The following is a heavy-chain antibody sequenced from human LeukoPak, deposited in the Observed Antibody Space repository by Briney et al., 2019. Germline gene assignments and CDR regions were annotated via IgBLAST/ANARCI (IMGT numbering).Heavy chain of an antibody. J-gene: IGHJ6*02. CDR2: IHSGGST. Sequence: GGSLRLSCAASGFTFSSYAMSWVRQAPGKGLEWVSVIHSGGSTYYADSVKGRFTISRDNSKNTLYLQMNSLRAEDTAVYYCWLHYGMDVWGQGTTVTVSS. D-gene: IGHD5-12*01. V-gene: IGHV3-53*01. CDR3: WLHYGMDV. CDR1: GFTFSSYA.